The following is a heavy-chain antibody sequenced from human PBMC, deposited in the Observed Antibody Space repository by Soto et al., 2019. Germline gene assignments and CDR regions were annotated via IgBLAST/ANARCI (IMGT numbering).Heavy chain of an antibody. CDR3: AGGSRFVVMDV. J-gene: IGHJ6*04. D-gene: IGHD3-10*02. V-gene: IGHV3-21*01. CDR2: ISSSSSYI. Sequence: EVQLVESGGGLVQPGGSLRLSCAASGFTFSSYSMNWVRQAPGKGLEWVSSISSSSSYIYYADSVKGRFTISRDNAKYSLYRQMNSLRAEDTDVYYCAGGSRFVVMDVWGKGTTVTVSS. CDR1: GFTFSSYS.